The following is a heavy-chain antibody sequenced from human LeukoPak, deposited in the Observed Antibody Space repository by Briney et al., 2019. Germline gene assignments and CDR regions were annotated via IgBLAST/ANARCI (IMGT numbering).Heavy chain of an antibody. Sequence: GGSLRLSCAASGFPFNNYWMYWVRQAPGKGLVWVSSINTDGRTRRYAASVQGRFTISRDNAKNTLYLQMNSLSGDDTAVYYCARAGASGWYAAGWFDPWGQGSLVTVSS. CDR1: GFPFNNYW. J-gene: IGHJ5*02. CDR2: INTDGRTR. V-gene: IGHV3-74*01. CDR3: ARAGASGWYAAGWFDP. D-gene: IGHD6-19*01.